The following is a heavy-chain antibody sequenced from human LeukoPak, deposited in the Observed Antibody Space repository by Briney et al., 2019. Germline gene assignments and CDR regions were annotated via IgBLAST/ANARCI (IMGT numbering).Heavy chain of an antibody. Sequence: SETLSLTCTVSGVSISSYYWSWIRQPPGKGLECIVYVYHNGKTKYNPSLKSRVTISVDTSENQFSLWLSSVTAADSAVYYCASLSDYGSNFFDYWGQGTLVAVSS. D-gene: IGHD4-23*01. CDR2: VYHNGKT. CDR3: ASLSDYGSNFFDY. V-gene: IGHV4-59*08. CDR1: GVSISSYY. J-gene: IGHJ4*02.